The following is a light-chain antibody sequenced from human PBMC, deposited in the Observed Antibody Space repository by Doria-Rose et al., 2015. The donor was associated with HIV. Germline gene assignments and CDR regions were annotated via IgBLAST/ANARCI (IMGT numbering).Light chain of an antibody. V-gene: IGKV4-1*01. CDR2: WAS. CDR3: QQYYDTPA. Sequence: TQSPESLGMSLGERATLNCKSNQSLLYTSKNYLAWYQQKPGQPPKLLIYWASTRQSGIPARCSGSGSGSDFTLTISSLEAEDVAVYDCQQYYDTPAFGPGTTVDIK. J-gene: IGKJ3*01. CDR1: QSLLYTSKNY.